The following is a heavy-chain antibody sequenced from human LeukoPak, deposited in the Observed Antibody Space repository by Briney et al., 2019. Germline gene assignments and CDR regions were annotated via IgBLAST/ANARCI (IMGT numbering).Heavy chain of an antibody. J-gene: IGHJ3*02. V-gene: IGHV4-34*01. CDR3: ARGNWNDVLFGAFDI. CDR1: GGSFSGYY. Sequence: PSETLSLTCAVYGGSFSGYYWSWIRQPPGKGLEWIGEINHSGSTNYNPSLNSRVTISVDTSKNQFSLKLSSVTAADTAVYYCARGNWNDVLFGAFDIWGQGTMVTVSS. D-gene: IGHD1-1*01. CDR2: INHSGST.